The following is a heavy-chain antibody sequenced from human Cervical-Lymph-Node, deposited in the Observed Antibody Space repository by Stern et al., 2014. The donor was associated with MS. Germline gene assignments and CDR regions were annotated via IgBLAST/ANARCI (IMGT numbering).Heavy chain of an antibody. V-gene: IGHV3-30*01. D-gene: IGHD5-12*01. J-gene: IGHJ4*02. CDR2: ISYDGSDK. CDR3: ARGGAVATSDYYFDY. Sequence: VQLVQSGGGVVQPGRSLRLSCAASGFTFRYHAMHWVRQAPGKGLEWVEVISYDGSDKNDADSVKGRFTISRDNSRNTLYLQMNSLRVDDTAVYYCARGGAVATSDYYFDYWGQGILVTVSS. CDR1: GFTFRYHA.